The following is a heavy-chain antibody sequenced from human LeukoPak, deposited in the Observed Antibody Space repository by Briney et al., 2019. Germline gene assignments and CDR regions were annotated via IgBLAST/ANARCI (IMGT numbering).Heavy chain of an antibody. V-gene: IGHV4-34*01. CDR2: INHSGST. J-gene: IGHJ3*02. Sequence: SETLSLTCAVYGGSFSGYYWSWIRQPPGKGLEWIGEINHSGSTNYNPSLKSRVTISVDTSKNQFSLKLSSVTAADTAVYYCAGGATVNAFDIWGQGTMATVSS. CDR1: GGSFSGYY. D-gene: IGHD4-17*01. CDR3: AGGATVNAFDI.